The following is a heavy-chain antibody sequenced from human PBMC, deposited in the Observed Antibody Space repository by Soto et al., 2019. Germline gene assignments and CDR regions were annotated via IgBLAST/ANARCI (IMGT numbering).Heavy chain of an antibody. CDR3: ARRVLEWIYYYYGMDV. D-gene: IGHD3-3*01. Sequence: PSETLSLTCAVYGGSFSGYYWSWIRQPPGKGLEWIGEINHSGITNYNPSLKSRVTISVDTSKNQFSLKLSSVTAADTAVYYCARRVLEWIYYYYGMDVWGQGTTVTVYS. CDR2: INHSGIT. J-gene: IGHJ6*02. V-gene: IGHV4-34*01. CDR1: GGSFSGYY.